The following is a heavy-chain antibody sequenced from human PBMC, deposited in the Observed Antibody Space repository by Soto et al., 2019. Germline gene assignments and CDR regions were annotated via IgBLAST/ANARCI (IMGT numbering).Heavy chain of an antibody. Sequence: SVKVSCKASGNTLSSYALTWLRQAPGKGFELMGTIIPILRTTEYEQKFQGRVTITADESTTTVYMELSGLTSGDTGIYSCARGYQPILPFDFWGQGTLVTVSS. V-gene: IGHV1-69*11. J-gene: IGHJ4*02. CDR1: GNTLSSYA. CDR3: ARGYQPILPFDF. CDR2: IIPILRTT. D-gene: IGHD2-15*01.